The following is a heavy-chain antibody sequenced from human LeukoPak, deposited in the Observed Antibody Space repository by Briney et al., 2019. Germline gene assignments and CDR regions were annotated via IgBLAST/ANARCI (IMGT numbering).Heavy chain of an antibody. CDR2: ISGSGGST. Sequence: PGGSLRLSCAASGFTFSSYGMSWVRQAPGKGLEWVSGISGSGGSTFYADSVKGRFTISRDNSKNTLYLQMNSLRAEDTAVYYCARGKGYSSSWYNPDYWGQGTLVTVSS. J-gene: IGHJ4*02. CDR1: GFTFSSYG. V-gene: IGHV3-23*01. D-gene: IGHD6-13*01. CDR3: ARGKGYSSSWYNPDY.